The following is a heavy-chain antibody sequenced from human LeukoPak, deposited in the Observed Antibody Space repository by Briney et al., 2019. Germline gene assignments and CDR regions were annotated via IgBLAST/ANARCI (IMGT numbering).Heavy chain of an antibody. CDR1: GGSFSGYY. V-gene: IGHV4-34*01. Sequence: SETLSLTCAVYGGSFSGYYWSWIRQPPGRGLEWIGEINHSGSINYNPFLKSRVTLSVDTSKNQFSLKLTSVTAADTAMYYCARARGTVSIDYWGQGTLVTVSS. J-gene: IGHJ4*02. D-gene: IGHD5/OR15-5a*01. CDR2: INHSGSI. CDR3: ARARGTVSIDY.